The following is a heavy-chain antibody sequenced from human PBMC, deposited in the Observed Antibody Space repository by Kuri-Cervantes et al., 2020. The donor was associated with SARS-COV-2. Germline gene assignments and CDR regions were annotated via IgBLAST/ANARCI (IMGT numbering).Heavy chain of an antibody. D-gene: IGHD6-6*01. CDR2: IYHSGST. CDR1: GGSFSGYY. J-gene: IGHJ6*04. CDR3: ARSPVYSSSWDV. Sequence: SETLSLTCAVYGGSFSGYYWSWIRQPPGKGLEWIGEIYHSGSTNYNPSLKSRVTISVDTSKNQFSLKLSSVTAADTAVYYCARSPVYSSSWDVWGKGTTVTVSS. V-gene: IGHV4-34*01.